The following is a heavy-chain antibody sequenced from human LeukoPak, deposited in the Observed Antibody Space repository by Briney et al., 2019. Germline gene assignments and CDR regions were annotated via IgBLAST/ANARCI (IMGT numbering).Heavy chain of an antibody. J-gene: IGHJ4*02. CDR3: ARRVGYSNYYFDY. Sequence: PGESLKISCKGFGSGFTSYWIGWVRRMPGKGLGWMGIIYPGDSDTRYSPSFQGQVTISADKSISTAYLQWSSLKASDTAMYYCARRVGYSNYYFDYWGQGTLVTVSS. D-gene: IGHD6-13*01. CDR2: IYPGDSDT. CDR1: GSGFTSYW. V-gene: IGHV5-51*01.